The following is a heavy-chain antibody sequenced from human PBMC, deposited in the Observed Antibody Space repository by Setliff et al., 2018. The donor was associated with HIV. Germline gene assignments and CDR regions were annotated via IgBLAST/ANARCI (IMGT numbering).Heavy chain of an antibody. CDR1: GGSISSNW. D-gene: IGHD2-15*01. CDR2: IHHSGNA. V-gene: IGHV4-4*02. Sequence: SETLSLTCAVSGGSISSNWWSWVRQSPGKGLEWIAYIHHSGNAYYTPSLQSRATISVDTSKNQFSLKLNSVTAADTAVYFCAREVDKRQDSDAFDIWGPGTMVTVSS. J-gene: IGHJ3*02. CDR3: AREVDKRQDSDAFDI.